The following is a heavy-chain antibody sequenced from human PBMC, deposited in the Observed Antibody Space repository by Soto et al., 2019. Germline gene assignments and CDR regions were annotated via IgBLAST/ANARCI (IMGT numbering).Heavy chain of an antibody. CDR3: ARWFDHYDFWSGYSADGMDV. CDR2: INHSGST. Sequence: SETLSLTCAVYGGSFSGYYGSWIRQPPGKGLEWIGEINHSGSTNYNPSLKSRVTISVDTSKNQFSLKLSSVTAADTAVYYCARWFDHYDFWSGYSADGMDVWGQGTTVTVSS. J-gene: IGHJ6*02. CDR1: GGSFSGYY. V-gene: IGHV4-34*01. D-gene: IGHD3-3*01.